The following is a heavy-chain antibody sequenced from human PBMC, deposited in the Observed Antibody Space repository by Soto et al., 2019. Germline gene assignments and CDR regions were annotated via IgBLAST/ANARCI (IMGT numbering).Heavy chain of an antibody. Sequence: PSETLSLTCTVSGGSISSSSYYWGWIRQPPGKGLEWIGSIYYSGSTYYNPSLKSRVTISVDTSKNQFSLKLSSVTAADTAVYYCARRAAAGTDGLYYNYYAIDAWGQGTTVT. CDR3: ARRAAAGTDGLYYNYYAIDA. D-gene: IGHD6-13*01. CDR1: GGSISSSSYY. V-gene: IGHV4-39*01. J-gene: IGHJ6*02. CDR2: IYYSGST.